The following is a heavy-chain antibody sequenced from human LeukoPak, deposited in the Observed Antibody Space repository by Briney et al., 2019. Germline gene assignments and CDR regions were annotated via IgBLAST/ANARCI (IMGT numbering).Heavy chain of an antibody. V-gene: IGHV1-69*05. CDR2: IIPIFGTA. D-gene: IGHD3-10*01. Sequence: GSSVKVSCKASGGTFSSYAISWVRQAPGQGLEWMGRIIPIFGTANYAQKFQGRVTITTDESTSTAYMELSSLRSEDTAVYYCGGGPGSYGDAFDIWGQGTMVTVSS. CDR1: GGTFSSYA. CDR3: GGGPGSYGDAFDI. J-gene: IGHJ3*02.